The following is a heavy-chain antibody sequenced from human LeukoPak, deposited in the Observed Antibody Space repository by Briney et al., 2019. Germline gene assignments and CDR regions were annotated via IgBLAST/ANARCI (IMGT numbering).Heavy chain of an antibody. D-gene: IGHD4-23*01. V-gene: IGHV3-74*01. CDR2: IASDGSST. Sequence: GGSLRFSCAASGFTFSSYWMNWVRQAPGKGLVWVSRIASDGSSTTYADSVKGRFSISRDNAKNTLYLQMNSLRVEDTAVYYCARGRPHGNDYWGQGTLVTVSS. J-gene: IGHJ4*02. CDR3: ARGRPHGNDY. CDR1: GFTFSSYW.